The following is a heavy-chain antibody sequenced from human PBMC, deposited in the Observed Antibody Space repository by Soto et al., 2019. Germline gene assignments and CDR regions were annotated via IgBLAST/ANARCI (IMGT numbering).Heavy chain of an antibody. CDR2: INSDGSST. Sequence: GGSLRLSCAASVFTFSNYWVHWVRQGPGKGLVWVSRINSDGSSTAYADSVKGRFTVSRDNAKNTLYLQMNSLTVDDTAVYYCARRSVGPTPYYFDYWGLGSLVTVSS. D-gene: IGHD1-26*01. V-gene: IGHV3-74*01. J-gene: IGHJ4*02. CDR1: VFTFSNYW. CDR3: ARRSVGPTPYYFDY.